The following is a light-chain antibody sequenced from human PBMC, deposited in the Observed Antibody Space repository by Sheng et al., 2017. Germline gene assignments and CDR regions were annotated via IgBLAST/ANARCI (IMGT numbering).Light chain of an antibody. CDR3: QQSYNTVAVS. J-gene: IGKJ4*01. V-gene: IGKV1-33*01. Sequence: DIQMTQSPSSLSASVGDRVTITCQASQDISNYLNWYQQKPGKAPKLLIYDASNLETGVPSRFSGSGSGTDFTLTINGIQREDFATYYCQQSYNTVAVSFGGGTKVEI. CDR1: QDISNY. CDR2: DAS.